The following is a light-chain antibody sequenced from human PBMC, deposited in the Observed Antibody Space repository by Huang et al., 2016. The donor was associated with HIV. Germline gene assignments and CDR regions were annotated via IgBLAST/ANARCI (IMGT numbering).Light chain of an antibody. J-gene: IGKJ2*01. CDR2: GTS. Sequence: EIVMTQSPATLSVSPGERATLSCRASQSVSSNLAWYQQKPGQAPRLRIYGTSTRATGIPARFSGSGSGTEFTLTISSLQSEDFAVYYCQQYNKWPRYTFGQGTKLEIK. V-gene: IGKV3-15*01. CDR1: QSVSSN. CDR3: QQYNKWPRYT.